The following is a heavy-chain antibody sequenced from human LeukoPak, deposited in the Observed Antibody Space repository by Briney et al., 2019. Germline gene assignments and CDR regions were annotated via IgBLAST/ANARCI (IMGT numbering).Heavy chain of an antibody. J-gene: IGHJ4*02. V-gene: IGHV1-18*01. CDR3: ATDRYDFWSGYFW. CDR2: ISAYNGNT. D-gene: IGHD3-3*01. CDR1: GYTFTSYG. Sequence: ASVKVSCKASGYTFTSYGISWVRQAPGQGLEWMGWISAYNGNTNYAQKVQGRVTMTTDTSTSTAYMELRSLRSDDTDVYYCATDRYDFWSGYFWWGQGTLVTVSS.